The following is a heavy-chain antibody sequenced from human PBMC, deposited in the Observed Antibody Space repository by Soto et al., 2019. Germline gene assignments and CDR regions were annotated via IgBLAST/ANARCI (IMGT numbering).Heavy chain of an antibody. J-gene: IGHJ5*02. CDR2: IDFRGTT. Sequence: SETLSLTCTVSGGSISSSSYFWAWTRRPPGKGLEWIGSIDFRGTTYTNPSLESRVTISVDTSKNHFSLKLDSVTAADTALYYCSRRAPEGFDPWGRGTLVTVSS. V-gene: IGHV4-39*02. CDR1: GGSISSSSYF. CDR3: SRRAPEGFDP.